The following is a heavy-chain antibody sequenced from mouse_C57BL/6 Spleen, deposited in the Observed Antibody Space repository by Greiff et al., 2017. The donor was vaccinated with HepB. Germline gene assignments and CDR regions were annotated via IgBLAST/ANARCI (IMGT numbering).Heavy chain of an antibody. CDR2: IDPSDSYT. Sequence: QVQLQQPGAELVMPGASVKLSCKASGYTFTSYWMHWVKQRPGQGLEWIGEIDPSDSYTNYNQKFKGKSTLTVDKSSSTAYMQLSSLTSEDSAVYYCARGITTVAHFDYRGQGTTLPVSS. CDR3: ARGITTVAHFDY. CDR1: GYTFTSYW. V-gene: IGHV1-69*01. J-gene: IGHJ2*01. D-gene: IGHD1-1*01.